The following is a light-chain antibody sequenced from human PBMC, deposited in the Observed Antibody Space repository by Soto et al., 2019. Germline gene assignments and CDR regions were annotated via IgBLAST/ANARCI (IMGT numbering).Light chain of an antibody. CDR3: QQYNNWPHT. V-gene: IGKV3-15*01. J-gene: IGKJ4*01. CDR1: QSVSTN. CDR2: GAS. Sequence: EIVMTQSPATLSVSPGERATLSCRASQSVSTNLAWYQKKPGQAPRLLVYGASTRATGVPARFSGSESGTEFTLTSSGLQSEDFAVYYCQQYNNWPHTFGGGTKVEIK.